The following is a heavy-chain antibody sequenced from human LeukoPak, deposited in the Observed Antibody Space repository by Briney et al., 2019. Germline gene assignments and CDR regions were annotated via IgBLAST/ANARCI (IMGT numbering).Heavy chain of an antibody. CDR2: MHPNSGNT. Sequence: ASVTVSCTASGYTFTSYDINWVRQATGQGLEWMGWMHPNSGNTGYAQKFQGRVTMTRNNSISTAYMELSSLRSEDAAVYYCARGVIAARHHMGYWGQGTLVTVSS. V-gene: IGHV1-8*01. CDR3: ARGVIAARHHMGY. D-gene: IGHD6-6*01. CDR1: GYTFTSYD. J-gene: IGHJ4*02.